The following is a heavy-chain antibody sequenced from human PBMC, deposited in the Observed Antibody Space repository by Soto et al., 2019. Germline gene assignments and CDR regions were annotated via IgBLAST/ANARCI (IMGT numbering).Heavy chain of an antibody. Sequence: GGSLRLSCAVSGFTVSSNYMSWVRQAPGQXLEWVSSLYSGGNTYYADSVKGRFILSRDNSRNTLYFEMNGLRAEDTAVYYCARDQRDGNSWPSSDYHYGMDVWGQGATVTVSS. CDR3: ARDQRDGNSWPSSDYHYGMDV. CDR1: GFTVSSNY. CDR2: LYSGGNT. D-gene: IGHD3-10*01. J-gene: IGHJ6*02. V-gene: IGHV3-53*01.